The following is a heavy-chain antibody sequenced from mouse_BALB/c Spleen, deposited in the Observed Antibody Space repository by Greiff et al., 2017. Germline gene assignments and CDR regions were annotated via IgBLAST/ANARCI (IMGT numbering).Heavy chain of an antibody. D-gene: IGHD2-4*01. Sequence: EVQLQESGPELVKPGASVKISCKASGYSFTDYNMHWVKQSHGKSLEWIGYIYPYNGGTGYNQKFKSKATLTVDNSSSTAYMQLSSLTSEDSAVYYCARGYYDYEDYYAMDYWGQGTSVTVSS. CDR3: ARGYYDYEDYYAMDY. CDR1: GYSFTDYN. V-gene: IGHV1S29*02. J-gene: IGHJ4*01. CDR2: IYPYNGGT.